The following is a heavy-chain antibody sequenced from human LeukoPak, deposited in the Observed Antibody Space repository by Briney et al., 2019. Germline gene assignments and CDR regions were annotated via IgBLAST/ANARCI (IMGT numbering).Heavy chain of an antibody. D-gene: IGHD7-27*01. V-gene: IGHV1-18*01. J-gene: IGHJ6*03. CDR1: GYTFTIYG. Sequence: EASVTVSFKASGYTFTIYGISWVRQAPGQGLEWMGWISAYNGNTNYAQKLQGRVTMTTDTSTTTAYMELRGLRSDDTAVYYCARAEKPNWGNYYYYCMDVWGKGTTVTVSS. CDR3: ARAEKPNWGNYYYYCMDV. CDR2: ISAYNGNT.